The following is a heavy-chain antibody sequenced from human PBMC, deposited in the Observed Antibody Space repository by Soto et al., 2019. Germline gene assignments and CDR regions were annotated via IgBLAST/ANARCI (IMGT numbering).Heavy chain of an antibody. CDR2: ISWNSGSI. Sequence: WLRRECTASGCKLSDNAMHWDRQAPGKGLEWVSGISWNSGSIGYADSVKGRFTISRDNAKNSLYLQMNSLRAEDPAFYYCAKDMSGNNYNYDYWGQGTLVSSPQ. CDR3: AKDMSGNNYNYDY. V-gene: IGHV3-9*01. CDR1: GCKLSDNA. J-gene: IGHJ4*02. D-gene: IGHD5-18*01.